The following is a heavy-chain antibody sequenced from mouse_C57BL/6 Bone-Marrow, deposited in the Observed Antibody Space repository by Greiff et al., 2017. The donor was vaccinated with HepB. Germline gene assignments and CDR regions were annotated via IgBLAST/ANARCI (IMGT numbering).Heavy chain of an antibody. CDR2: IRLKSDNYAT. CDR1: GFTFSNYW. CDR3: TPLLGVVAPFFDY. V-gene: IGHV6-3*01. J-gene: IGHJ2*01. D-gene: IGHD1-1*01. Sequence: EVKLVESGGGLVQPGGSMKLSCVASGFTFSNYWMNWVRQSPEKGLEWVAQIRLKSDNYATHYAESVKGRFTISRDDSKSSVYLQMNNLRAEDTGIYYCTPLLGVVAPFFDYWGQGTTLTVSS.